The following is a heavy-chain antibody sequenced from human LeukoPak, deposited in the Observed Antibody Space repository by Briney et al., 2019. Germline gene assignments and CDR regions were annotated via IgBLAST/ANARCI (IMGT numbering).Heavy chain of an antibody. CDR1: GFTFSIYA. D-gene: IGHD6-19*01. CDR2: ISGSGGSN. V-gene: IGHV3-23*01. CDR3: ETAPPDGGWYHLGRPTPQPLPDV. J-gene: IGHJ6*02. Sequence: GGSLTLSCAASGFTFSIYAMNCLGQPPGEAGECVSAISGSGGSNNYADSVTGQFTTLRENSKNTVDPKMNRLRAEDTAVSYCETAPPDGGWYHLGRPTPQPLPDVWGQGTTVTVSS.